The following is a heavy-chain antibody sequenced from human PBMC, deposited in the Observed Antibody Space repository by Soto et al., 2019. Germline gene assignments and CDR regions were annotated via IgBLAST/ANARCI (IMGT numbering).Heavy chain of an antibody. CDR3: AREENCSDGICYSEYFQR. D-gene: IGHD2-15*01. J-gene: IGHJ1*01. CDR1: GYIFTAYS. V-gene: IGHV1-46*01. CDR2: VNPSGGST. Sequence: ASVKVSCKASGYIFTAYSMHWVRQAPGQGLEWMGVVNPSGGSTDYAQKFQGRITMTRDTSTSTVYMDLSSLTSEDTAVYYCAREENCSDGICYSEYFQRWGQGTLVAVSS.